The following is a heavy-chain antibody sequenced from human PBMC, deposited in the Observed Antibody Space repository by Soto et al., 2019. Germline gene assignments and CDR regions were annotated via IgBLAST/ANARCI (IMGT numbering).Heavy chain of an antibody. D-gene: IGHD6-13*01. V-gene: IGHV3-49*04. CDR3: TRDSSSWYLYNWFDP. CDR2: IRSKAYGGTT. J-gene: IGHJ5*02. Sequence: PGGSLRLSCTASGFTFGYYAMSWVRQSPGKGLEWVGFIRSKAYGGTTEYAASVKGRFTISRDDSKSIAYLQMNSLKTEDTAVYYCTRDSSSWYLYNWFDPWGQGTLVTVSS. CDR1: GFTFGYYA.